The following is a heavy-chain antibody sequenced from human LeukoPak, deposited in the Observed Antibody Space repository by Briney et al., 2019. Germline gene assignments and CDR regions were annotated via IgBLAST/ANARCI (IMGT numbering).Heavy chain of an antibody. D-gene: IGHD6-6*01. V-gene: IGHV1-8*03. Sequence: ASVKVSCKASGYTFTSYGINWVRQATGQGLEWMGWMNPNSGNTGYAQKFQGRVTITRNTSISTAYMELSSLRSEDTAVYYCARDRIAARGYYYYYMDVWGKGTTVTVSS. CDR1: GYTFTSYG. CDR2: MNPNSGNT. CDR3: ARDRIAARGYYYYYMDV. J-gene: IGHJ6*03.